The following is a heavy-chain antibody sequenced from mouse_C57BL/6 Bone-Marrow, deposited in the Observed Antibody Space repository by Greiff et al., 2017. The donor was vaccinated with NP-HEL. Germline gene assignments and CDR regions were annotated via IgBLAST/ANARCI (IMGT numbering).Heavy chain of an antibody. V-gene: IGHV5-6*01. CDR3: ARYNDYDWFAY. J-gene: IGHJ3*01. Sequence: DVQLVESGGDLVKPGGSLTLSCAASGFTFSSYGMSWVRQTPDKRLEWVATISSGGSYTYYPDSVKGRFTISRDTAKNTLYLQMSSLKSEDTAMYYCARYNDYDWFAYWGQGTLVTVSA. CDR2: ISSGGSYT. CDR1: GFTFSSYG. D-gene: IGHD2-4*01.